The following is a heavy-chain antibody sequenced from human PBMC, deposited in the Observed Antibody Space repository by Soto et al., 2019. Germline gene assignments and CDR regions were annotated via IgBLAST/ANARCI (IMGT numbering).Heavy chain of an antibody. CDR3: ARDPSSFLGRVYGMDV. Sequence: GASVEVSCKASGYSFTGHYMHWVRRAPGRGLEWMGWVNLNTGGTDYAQEFQGRVTMTTATSIRTVYLEVTGLKFDDTAIYYCARDPSSFLGRVYGMDVWGQGTAVTVSS. CDR2: VNLNTGGT. CDR1: GYSFTGHY. J-gene: IGHJ6*02. V-gene: IGHV1-2*02.